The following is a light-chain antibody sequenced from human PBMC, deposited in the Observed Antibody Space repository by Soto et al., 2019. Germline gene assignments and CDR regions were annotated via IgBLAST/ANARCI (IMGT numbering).Light chain of an antibody. CDR3: QQYAASPIT. V-gene: IGKV3-20*01. Sequence: ENVLTQSPGTLSLSPGERATPSCRASQSVGSNYLAWFQQKSGQAPRLVIYGASSRATGIPDRLSGSGSGTDFTLTISRLEPEDFAVYYCQQYAASPITFGQGTRLEI. CDR1: QSVGSNY. J-gene: IGKJ5*01. CDR2: GAS.